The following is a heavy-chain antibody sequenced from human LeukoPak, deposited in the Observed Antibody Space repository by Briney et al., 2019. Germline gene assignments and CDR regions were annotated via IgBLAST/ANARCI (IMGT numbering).Heavy chain of an antibody. CDR2: ISSSSSHI. Sequence: GGSLRLSCVASGFTFSSYSMNWVRQAPGKGLEWVSSISSSSSHIYYADSVKGRFTISRDNAKKSLYLQMNSLRAEDAAVYYCARGDLRDEPDPYYHYYYNVDVWGKGTTVTVSS. J-gene: IGHJ6*04. V-gene: IGHV3-21*01. CDR1: GFTFSSYS. CDR3: ARGDLRDEPDPYYHYYYNVDV. D-gene: IGHD1-14*01.